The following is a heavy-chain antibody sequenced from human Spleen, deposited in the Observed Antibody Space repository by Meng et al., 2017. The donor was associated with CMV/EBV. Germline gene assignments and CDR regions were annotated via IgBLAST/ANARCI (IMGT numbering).Heavy chain of an antibody. V-gene: IGHV3-23*01. D-gene: IGHD2-2*01. Sequence: GESLKISCAASGFTFSSFTMNWVRQAPGKGLEWVSAISGSGSGTYYADSVKGRFTISRDNSKNTLYLQMSSLRADDTAVYYCAKGGPAAPDPRYFQHWGQGTLVTVSS. J-gene: IGHJ1*01. CDR2: ISGSGSGT. CDR3: AKGGPAAPDPRYFQH. CDR1: GFTFSSFT.